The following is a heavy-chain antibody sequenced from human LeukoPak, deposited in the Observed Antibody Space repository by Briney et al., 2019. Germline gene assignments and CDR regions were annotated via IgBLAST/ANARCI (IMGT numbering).Heavy chain of an antibody. D-gene: IGHD3-16*02. CDR3: ARVIDYVWGSYRFPYYFDY. J-gene: IGHJ4*02. V-gene: IGHV4-39*07. CDR1: GDSISSSSYY. CDR2: IFYSGST. Sequence: SETLSLTCTVSGDSISSSSYYWGWIRQPPGKGLEWIGSIFYSGSTYYNPSLKSRVTMSVDTSKNQFSLKLSSVTAADTAVYYCARVIDYVWGSYRFPYYFDYWGQGTLVTVSS.